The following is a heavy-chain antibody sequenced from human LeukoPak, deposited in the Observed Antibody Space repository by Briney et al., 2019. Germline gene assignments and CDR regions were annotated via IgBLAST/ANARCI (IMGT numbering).Heavy chain of an antibody. CDR1: GGSISSGGYY. D-gene: IGHD3-3*01. CDR3: ARDPVFGVVKYDY. Sequence: PSETLSLTCTVSGGSISSGGYYWSWIRQPPGKGLEWIGYIYHSGSTYYNPSLKSRVTISVVRSKNQFSLKLSSVTAADTAVYYCARDPVFGVVKYDYWGQGTLVTVSS. J-gene: IGHJ4*02. CDR2: IYHSGST. V-gene: IGHV4-30-2*01.